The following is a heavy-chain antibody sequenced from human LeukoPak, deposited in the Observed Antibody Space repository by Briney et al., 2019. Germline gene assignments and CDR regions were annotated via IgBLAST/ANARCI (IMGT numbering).Heavy chain of an antibody. CDR1: SYTFSSYG. J-gene: IGHJ4*02. D-gene: IGHD2-2*01. Sequence: ASVKVSCTASSYTFSSYGMSWVRQAPGQGLEWMGWISGYNGNTNYAQKLKGRVTMTTDTSTSTAYMELRSLRADDTAVYYCARDPSLVPAAPDYWGQGTLVTVSS. CDR3: ARDPSLVPAAPDY. V-gene: IGHV1-18*01. CDR2: ISGYNGNT.